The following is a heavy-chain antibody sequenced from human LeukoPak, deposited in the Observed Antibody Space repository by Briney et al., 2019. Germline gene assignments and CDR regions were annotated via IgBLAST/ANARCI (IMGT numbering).Heavy chain of an antibody. CDR1: GFTVSSNY. D-gene: IGHD3-10*01. CDR3: ASTHMVRGVTPFDY. J-gene: IGHJ4*02. Sequence: GGSLRLSCAASGFTVSSNYMSWDRQAPGKGLEWVSVIYSGGSTYYADSVKGRFTISRDNSKNTLYLQMNSLRAEDTAVYHCASTHMVRGVTPFDYWGQGTLVTVSS. CDR2: IYSGGST. V-gene: IGHV3-53*01.